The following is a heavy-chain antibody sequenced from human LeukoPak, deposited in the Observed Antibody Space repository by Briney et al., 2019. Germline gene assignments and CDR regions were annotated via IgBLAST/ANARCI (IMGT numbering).Heavy chain of an antibody. V-gene: IGHV3-53*01. Sequence: GGSLRLSCAASGFTVSSNYMSWVRLAPGKGLEWVSVIYSGGSTYYADSVKGRFTISRDNSKNTLYLQMNSLRAEDTAVYYCASLRGYCSSTSCYNYWGQGTLVTVSS. CDR2: IYSGGST. CDR1: GFTVSSNY. D-gene: IGHD2-2*02. CDR3: ASLRGYCSSTSCYNY. J-gene: IGHJ4*02.